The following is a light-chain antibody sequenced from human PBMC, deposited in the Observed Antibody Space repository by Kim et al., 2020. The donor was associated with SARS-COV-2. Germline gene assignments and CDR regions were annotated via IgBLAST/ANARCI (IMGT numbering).Light chain of an antibody. CDR2: QDS. CDR3: QAWDSSTGV. V-gene: IGLV3-1*01. CDR1: KLGDKY. Sequence: SYELTQPPSVSVSPGQTASITCSGDKLGDKYACWYQQKPGQSPVLVIYQDSKRPSGIPERFSGSNSGNTATLTISGTQAMVEADYYCQAWDSSTGVFG. J-gene: IGLJ1*01.